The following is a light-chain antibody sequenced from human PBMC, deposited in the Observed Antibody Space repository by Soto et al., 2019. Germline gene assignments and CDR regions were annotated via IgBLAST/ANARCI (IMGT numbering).Light chain of an antibody. CDR2: EVS. Sequence: QSALTQPPSVSGSPGQSVTISCTGTSSDVGSYNRVSWYQQPPGTAPKLMIYEVSNRPSGVPDRFSGSKSGNTASLTISGLQAEDEADYYCNSYTSSSTLVFGGGTKVTVL. J-gene: IGLJ2*01. V-gene: IGLV2-18*02. CDR3: NSYTSSSTLV. CDR1: SSDVGSYNR.